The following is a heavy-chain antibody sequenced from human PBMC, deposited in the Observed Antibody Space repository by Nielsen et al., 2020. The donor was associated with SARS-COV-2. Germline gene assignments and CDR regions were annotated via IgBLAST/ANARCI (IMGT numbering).Heavy chain of an antibody. Sequence: GGSLRLSCAASGFTFSSYAMSWVRQAPGKGLEWVSAISGSGGSTYYADSVKGRFTISRDNSKNTLYLQMNSLRAKDTAVYYCAKDVGYCSGGSCYSKGRWDAFDIWGQGTMVTVSS. V-gene: IGHV3-23*01. D-gene: IGHD2-15*01. CDR2: ISGSGGST. J-gene: IGHJ3*02. CDR3: AKDVGYCSGGSCYSKGRWDAFDI. CDR1: GFTFSSYA.